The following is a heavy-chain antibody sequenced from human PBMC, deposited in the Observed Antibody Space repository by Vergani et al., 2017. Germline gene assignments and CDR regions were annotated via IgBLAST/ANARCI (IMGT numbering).Heavy chain of an antibody. CDR2: IDPSDSDT. V-gene: IGHV5-10-1*03. CDR1: GYSFTSYW. Sequence: EVQLVQSGPEVKKPGESLRISCKGSGYSFTSYWISWVRQMPGKGLEWMGRIDPSDSDTNYSPSVQGHVTILADKSISTAYLQWSSLKASDTAIYYCAGQVSGSYYKDDYWSQGPLVTVSS. J-gene: IGHJ4*02. CDR3: AGQVSGSYYKDDY. D-gene: IGHD1-26*01.